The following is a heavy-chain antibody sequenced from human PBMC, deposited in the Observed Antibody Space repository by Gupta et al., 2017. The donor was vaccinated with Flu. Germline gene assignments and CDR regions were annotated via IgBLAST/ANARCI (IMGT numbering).Heavy chain of an antibody. Sequence: QVQLVQSGAEVKKPGSSVKVSCKASGGTFSSYAISWVRQAPGQGLEWMGGIIPIFGTANYAQKFQGRVTITADESTSTAYMELSSLRSEDTAVYYCARDLSSRDYSNPILDYYYYYGMDVWGQGTTVTVSS. D-gene: IGHD4-11*01. CDR3: ARDLSSRDYSNPILDYYYYYGMDV. CDR1: GGTFSSYA. J-gene: IGHJ6*02. CDR2: IIPIFGTA. V-gene: IGHV1-69*01.